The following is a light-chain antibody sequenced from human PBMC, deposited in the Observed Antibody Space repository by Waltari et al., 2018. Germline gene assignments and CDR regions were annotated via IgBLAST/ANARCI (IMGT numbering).Light chain of an antibody. J-gene: IGKJ1*01. CDR1: ESLLHNNGFTY. CDR2: LEP. Sequence: DIVMPQSPLPLPVTPGGPASISCMSSESLLHNNGFTYVDWYVQKPGQSPPLLIYLEPNRASGVPDRFSGSGSGTDFTLKISRVEAEDVGVYYCMQGLQSHRTFGQGTKVEIK. CDR3: MQGLQSHRT. V-gene: IGKV2-28*01.